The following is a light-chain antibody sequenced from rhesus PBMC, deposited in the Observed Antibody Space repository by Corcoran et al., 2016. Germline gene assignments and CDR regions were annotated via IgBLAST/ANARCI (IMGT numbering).Light chain of an antibody. CDR1: QSVGRT. J-gene: IGKJ1*01. CDR3: QKYNDWPWT. Sequence: ETVMMQSPATLSLSPGERATLSCRASQSVGRTLAWYQQKPGQAPRLLTNYASSRATGIPDRFSGSGSGTEVTLPITSLVPEDVGVYYCQKYNDWPWTFGQGTKVEIK. V-gene: IGKV3-35*02. CDR2: YAS.